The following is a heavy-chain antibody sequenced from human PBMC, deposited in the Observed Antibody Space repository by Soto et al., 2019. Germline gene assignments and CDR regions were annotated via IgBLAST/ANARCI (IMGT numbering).Heavy chain of an antibody. Sequence: SETLSLTCTVSGGSISSGAYYWSWIRQHPGKGLEWIGYIYYSGSTEYNPSLKSRVTMSADTSKNQFSLKLSSVTAADTAVYYCASRGIGETSFDYWGQGTLVTVSS. D-gene: IGHD3-10*01. CDR3: ASRGIGETSFDY. V-gene: IGHV4-31*03. CDR1: GGSISSGAYY. CDR2: IYYSGST. J-gene: IGHJ4*02.